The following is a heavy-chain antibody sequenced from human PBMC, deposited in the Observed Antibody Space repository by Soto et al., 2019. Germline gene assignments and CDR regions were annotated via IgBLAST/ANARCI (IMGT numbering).Heavy chain of an antibody. D-gene: IGHD5-12*01. J-gene: IGHJ4*02. Sequence: EVQLWESGGGLEQTGGSLRLSCAASGFNFDSYAMGWVRQAPGKGLEWVSAISSRGDGVYYADSVKGRSTISRDNSKNTLCLQMNSLRAEDTAVFYCAKAPHASDYAGRGFDFWGQGTLVTVSS. CDR1: GFNFDSYA. V-gene: IGHV3-23*01. CDR2: ISSRGDGV. CDR3: AKAPHASDYAGRGFDF.